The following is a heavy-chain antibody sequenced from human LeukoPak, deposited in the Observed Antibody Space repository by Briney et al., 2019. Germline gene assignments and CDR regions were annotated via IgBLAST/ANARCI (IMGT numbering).Heavy chain of an antibody. J-gene: IGHJ5*02. Sequence: GGSLRLSCAASGFTFSSYWMHWVRQAPGKGLVWVSRINSDGSSTSYADSVKGRFTISRDNAKNTLYLQMNSLRAEDTAVYYCARDPALIDDFWSGYYTSADNWFDPWGQGTLVTVSS. CDR2: INSDGSST. CDR3: ARDPALIDDFWSGYYTSADNWFDP. V-gene: IGHV3-74*01. D-gene: IGHD3-3*01. CDR1: GFTFSSYW.